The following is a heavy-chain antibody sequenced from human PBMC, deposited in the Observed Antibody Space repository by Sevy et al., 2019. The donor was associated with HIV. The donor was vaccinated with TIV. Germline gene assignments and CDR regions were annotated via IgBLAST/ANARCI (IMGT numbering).Heavy chain of an antibody. Sequence: ASVKVSCETSGYRFTDYYIHWVRQAPGQGLEWMGWINPNSDVTKSAKKFQDRVIMTKDTSISTVKMELRGLTFDDSAVYYCARDQEFCSTTTCDSGLDHWGHGSLVTVSS. D-gene: IGHD1-26*01. J-gene: IGHJ4*01. CDR1: GYRFTDYY. V-gene: IGHV1-2*02. CDR2: INPNSDVT. CDR3: ARDQEFCSTTTCDSGLDH.